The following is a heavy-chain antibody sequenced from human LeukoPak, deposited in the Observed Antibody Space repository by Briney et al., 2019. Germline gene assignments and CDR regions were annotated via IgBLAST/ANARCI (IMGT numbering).Heavy chain of an antibody. D-gene: IGHD1-26*01. CDR1: GGSISGYY. V-gene: IGHV4-34*01. CDR3: ARQYSGSYYGIYY. Sequence: PSETLSLTCAVYGGSISGYYWSWIRQPPGKGLEWIAEIHHSGSTNYNPSLRSRVTISIDTSKNQFSLKLSSVTAADTAVYYCARQYSGSYYGIYYWGQGTLVTVSS. J-gene: IGHJ4*02. CDR2: IHHSGST.